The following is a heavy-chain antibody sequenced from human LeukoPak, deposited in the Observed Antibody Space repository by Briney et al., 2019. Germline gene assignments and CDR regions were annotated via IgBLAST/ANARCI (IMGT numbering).Heavy chain of an antibody. Sequence: SETLSLTCTVSVGPISSGSYYWSWIRQPPGKGLAWIGYIYYSGSTNYNPSLKSRVTISVDTSKNQFSLKLSSVTAADTAVYYCAGERRSIVVAGFDYWGQGTLVTVSS. D-gene: IGHD2-15*01. CDR3: AGERRSIVVAGFDY. CDR1: VGPISSGSYY. V-gene: IGHV4-61*01. CDR2: IYYSGST. J-gene: IGHJ4*02.